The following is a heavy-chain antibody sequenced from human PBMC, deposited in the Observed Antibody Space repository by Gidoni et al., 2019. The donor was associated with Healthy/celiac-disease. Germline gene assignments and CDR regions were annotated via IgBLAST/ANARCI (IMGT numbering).Heavy chain of an antibody. D-gene: IGHD5-12*01. V-gene: IGHV4-59*01. CDR3: ARSSGYDSDFDY. J-gene: IGHJ4*02. Sequence: QVQLQESCPGLVKPSETLSLTPTVSGGSIISYYWSWIRQPPGKGLEWIGYIYYSGSTNYNPSLKSRVTISVDTSKNQFSLKLSSVTAADTAVYYCARSSGYDSDFDYWGQGTLVTVSS. CDR1: GGSIISYY. CDR2: IYYSGST.